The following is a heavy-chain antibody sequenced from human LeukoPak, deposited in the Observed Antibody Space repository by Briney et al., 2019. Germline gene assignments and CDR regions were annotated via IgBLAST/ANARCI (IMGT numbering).Heavy chain of an antibody. Sequence: GRSLSLSCAASGFTFSSYYIHCVRHATRKGLEWGSGIRTAGEIYFRGSVKGRFTISRGNAKDSWYLQIDSLEAGDPAVYYCSRAAYSSSWYSRYFDLWGRGTLVTVSS. CDR1: GFTFSSYY. D-gene: IGHD6-13*01. V-gene: IGHV3-13*01. J-gene: IGHJ2*01. CDR3: SRAAYSSSWYSRYFDL. CDR2: IRTAGEI.